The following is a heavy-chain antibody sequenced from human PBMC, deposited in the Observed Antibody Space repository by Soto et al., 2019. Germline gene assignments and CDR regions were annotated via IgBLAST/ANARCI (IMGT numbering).Heavy chain of an antibody. Sequence: QVQLQESGPGLVKPSETLSLTCTVSGGSISSYYWSWIRQPPGKGLEWIGYIYYSGSTNYNPSLMSRVTISVDTSKNRFSLKLGSVTAADAAVSYCSRRYGSCFEYWGQGTLVTVSS. CDR2: IYYSGST. CDR3: SRRYGSCFEY. V-gene: IGHV4-59*08. D-gene: IGHD5-18*01. J-gene: IGHJ4*02. CDR1: GGSISSYY.